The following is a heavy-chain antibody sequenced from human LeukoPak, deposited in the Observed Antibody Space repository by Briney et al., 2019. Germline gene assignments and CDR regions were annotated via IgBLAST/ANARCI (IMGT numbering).Heavy chain of an antibody. Sequence: GGSLRLSCEASGFAFSFFAMSWLRQAPGKGLEWVSTINANSGTRSYAASVRGGFTISRDNSKNTLFLQLNTLRADDTAVYYCAKPISGGLAVTADWFAPWGQGTLVVVSS. CDR3: AKPISGGLAVTADWFAP. V-gene: IGHV3-23*01. CDR1: GFAFSFFA. J-gene: IGHJ5*01. CDR2: INANSGTR. D-gene: IGHD6-19*01.